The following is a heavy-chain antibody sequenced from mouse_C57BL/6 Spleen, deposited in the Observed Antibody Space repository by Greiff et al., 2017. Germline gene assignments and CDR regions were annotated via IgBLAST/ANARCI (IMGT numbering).Heavy chain of an antibody. CDR1: GYTFTDYY. V-gene: IGHV1-26*01. CDR3: ARGGDENYFDY. J-gene: IGHJ2*01. CDR2: INPNNGGT. D-gene: IGHD3-3*01. Sequence: EVKLQQSGPELVKPGASVKISCKASGYTFTDYYMNWVKQSHGKSLEWIGDINPNNGGTSYNQKFKGKATLTVDKSSSTAYMELRSLTSEDTAVYYCARGGDENYFDYWGQGTTLTVSS.